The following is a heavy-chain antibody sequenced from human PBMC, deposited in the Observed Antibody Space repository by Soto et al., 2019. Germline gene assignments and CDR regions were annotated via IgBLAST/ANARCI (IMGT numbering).Heavy chain of an antibody. CDR2: IYISGST. Sequence: QVQLQESGPGLVRPSETLSVTCAVSGGTVSGGSITNDYWTWIRQPAGKGLEWIGRIYISGSTKTNYNPSLRSRVTMSLDTSKNQFSLNLSSVTAADTAVYYCARQTYHNSRIRIDVWGRGTLVTVSS. CDR3: ARQTYHNSRIRIDV. CDR1: GGSITNDY. D-gene: IGHD2-2*01. J-gene: IGHJ2*01. V-gene: IGHV4-4*07.